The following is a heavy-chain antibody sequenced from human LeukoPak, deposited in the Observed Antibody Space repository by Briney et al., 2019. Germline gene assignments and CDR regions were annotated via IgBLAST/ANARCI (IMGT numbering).Heavy chain of an antibody. Sequence: PSETLSLTCTVSGGSISSYYWSWIRQPPGKGLEWIGYIYYSGSTNYNPSLKSRVTISVDTSKNQFSPKLSSVTAADTAVYYCASSRGGGLSMDFDYWGQGTLVTVSS. CDR1: GGSISSYY. J-gene: IGHJ4*02. D-gene: IGHD3-10*01. CDR2: IYYSGST. CDR3: ASSRGGGLSMDFDY. V-gene: IGHV4-59*01.